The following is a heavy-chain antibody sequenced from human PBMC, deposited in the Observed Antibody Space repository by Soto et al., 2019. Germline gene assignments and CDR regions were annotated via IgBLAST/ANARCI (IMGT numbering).Heavy chain of an antibody. Sequence: QVQLVESGGGVVQPGRSLRLSCAASGFTFSSYAMHWVRQAPGKGLEWVAVISYDGSNKYYADFVKGRFTISRDNSKNTLYLQMNSLRAEDTAVYYCARDRRDTAMVTGAFDIWGQGTMVTVSS. CDR1: GFTFSSYA. D-gene: IGHD5-18*01. V-gene: IGHV3-30-3*01. J-gene: IGHJ3*02. CDR3: ARDRRDTAMVTGAFDI. CDR2: ISYDGSNK.